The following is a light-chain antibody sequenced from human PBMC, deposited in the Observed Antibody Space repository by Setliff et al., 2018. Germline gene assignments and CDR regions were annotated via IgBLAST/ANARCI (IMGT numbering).Light chain of an antibody. V-gene: IGKV1-5*03. CDR3: QQYKSYSPWT. J-gene: IGKJ1*01. Sequence: DIQMTQSPSTLSASIGDRVTITCRASQSVDFWMAWYQQKPGKAPKLLIYKASNLQSGVPSRFSGDGSGTEFTLIISSLQPDDSATYYCQQYKSYSPWTFGQGTKVDI. CDR2: KAS. CDR1: QSVDFW.